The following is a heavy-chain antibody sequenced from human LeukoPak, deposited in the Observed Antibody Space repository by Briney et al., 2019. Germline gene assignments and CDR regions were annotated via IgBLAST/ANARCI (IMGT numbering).Heavy chain of an antibody. CDR1: GGTFSSYA. V-gene: IGHV1-69*13. CDR3: AREGGNTAMDTGDLDLDY. Sequence: SVKVSCTASGGTFSSYAISWVRQAPGQGLEWMGGIIAIFGTANYAQKFQGRVTITADESTSTAYMELSSLRSEDTAVYYCAREGGNTAMDTGDLDLDYWGQGTLVTVSS. J-gene: IGHJ4*02. D-gene: IGHD5-18*01. CDR2: IIAIFGTA.